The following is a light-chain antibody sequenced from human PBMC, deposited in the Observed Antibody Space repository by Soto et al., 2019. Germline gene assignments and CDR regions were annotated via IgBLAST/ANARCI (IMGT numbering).Light chain of an antibody. CDR2: KAS. CDR1: QSISSY. Sequence: IQLTQSPSSLSASVGDRVTITCRASQSISSYLNWYQQKPGKAPKLPIYKASSLESGVSSRFSGSASGTEFTLTISSLQPDDFATYYCQQYDSFSWTFGQGTKVDI. CDR3: QQYDSFSWT. V-gene: IGKV1-5*03. J-gene: IGKJ1*01.